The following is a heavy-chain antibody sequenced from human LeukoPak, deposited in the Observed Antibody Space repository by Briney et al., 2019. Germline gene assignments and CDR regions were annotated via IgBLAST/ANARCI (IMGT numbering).Heavy chain of an antibody. J-gene: IGHJ4*02. CDR1: GYTFTGYY. Sequence: GASVKVSCKASGYTFTGYYMHWVRQAPGQGLEWMGWINPNSGGTNYAQKFQGRVTMTRDTSISTAYMELSRLRSDDTAVYYCATVIPKRDSSSWYGSDQHFDYWGQGTLVTVSS. V-gene: IGHV1-2*02. D-gene: IGHD6-13*01. CDR2: INPNSGGT. CDR3: ATVIPKRDSSSWYGSDQHFDY.